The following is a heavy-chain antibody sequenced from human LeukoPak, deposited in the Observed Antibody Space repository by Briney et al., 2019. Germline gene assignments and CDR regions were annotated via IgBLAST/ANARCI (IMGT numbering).Heavy chain of an antibody. Sequence: GASVKVSCKASGYTFTSYDINWVRQATGQGLEWMGWMNPNSGNTGYAQKFQGRVTITRNTSISTAYMELSSLRSEDTAVYYCARGPRYYYDSSGYLVGDYWGQEPWSPSPQ. CDR2: MNPNSGNT. V-gene: IGHV1-8*03. J-gene: IGHJ4*01. CDR1: GYTFTSYD. CDR3: ARGPRYYYDSSGYLVGDY. D-gene: IGHD3-22*01.